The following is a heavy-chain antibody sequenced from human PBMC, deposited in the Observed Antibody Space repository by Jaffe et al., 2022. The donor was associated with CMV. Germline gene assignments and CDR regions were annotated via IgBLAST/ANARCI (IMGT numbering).Heavy chain of an antibody. CDR2: ISGSGGST. CDR1: GFTFSSYA. Sequence: EVQLVESGGGLVQPGGSLRLSCAASGFTFSSYAMSWVRQAPGKGLEWVSAISGSGGSTYYADSVKGRFTISRDNSKNTLYLQMNSLRAEDTAVYYCAAYITIFTTRAPSGWFDPWGQGTLVTVSS. J-gene: IGHJ5*02. CDR3: AAYITIFTTRAPSGWFDP. D-gene: IGHD3-3*01. V-gene: IGHV3-23*04.